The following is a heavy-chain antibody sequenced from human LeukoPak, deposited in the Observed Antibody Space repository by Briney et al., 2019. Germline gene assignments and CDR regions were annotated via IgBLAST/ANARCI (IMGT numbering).Heavy chain of an antibody. V-gene: IGHV3-21*01. CDR1: GFTFSRYS. CDR2: ISTSSSYI. CDR3: ASAGEYRSGWYSYYYYYMDV. J-gene: IGHJ6*03. D-gene: IGHD6-19*01. Sequence: PGASLRLSCAASGFTFSRYSLNWVRQAPGKGLEWVSSISTSSSYIYYADSVKGRFTISRDNAKNSLYLQMNSLRAEDTAVYYCASAGEYRSGWYSYYYYYMDVWGKGTTVTISS.